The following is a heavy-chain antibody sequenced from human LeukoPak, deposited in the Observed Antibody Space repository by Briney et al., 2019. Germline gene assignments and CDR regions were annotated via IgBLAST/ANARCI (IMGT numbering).Heavy chain of an antibody. D-gene: IGHD6-25*01. J-gene: IGHJ4*02. Sequence: GGSLRLSCAASKFTFSSYWMSWVRQAPGKGLEWVAVIWGDENHKYYGDSVRGRFTISRDNAKNTLYLQMDSLRVEDTAVYYCARDVGSAPFDYWGQGTLVTVSS. CDR3: ARDVGSAPFDY. V-gene: IGHV3-33*08. CDR2: IWGDENHK. CDR1: KFTFSSYW.